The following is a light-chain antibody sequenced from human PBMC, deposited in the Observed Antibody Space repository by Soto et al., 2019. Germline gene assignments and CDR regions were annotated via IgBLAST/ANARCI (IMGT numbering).Light chain of an antibody. V-gene: IGLV1-44*01. J-gene: IGLJ2*01. Sequence: QSVLTQPPSASGTPGQRATISCCGSNSNIGSDIVNCYQLLPGAAPEVLINTTNQRPSGVPDRFSGSKSGTSASLAITGLQADDEADYYCQSYDRSLSSPIFGGGTKVTVL. CDR1: NSNIGSDI. CDR2: TTN. CDR3: QSYDRSLSSPI.